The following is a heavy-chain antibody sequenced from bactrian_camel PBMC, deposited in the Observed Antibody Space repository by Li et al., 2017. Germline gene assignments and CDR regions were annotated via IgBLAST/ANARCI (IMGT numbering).Heavy chain of an antibody. CDR3: AADYNCGSYGPDMMTKTYNL. D-gene: IGHD3*01. CDR2: IYSGGSST. J-gene: IGHJ4*01. V-gene: IGHV3-2*01. Sequence: QVQLVESGGALVQPGESLRLSCAVSGFTSSTYFVSWVRQSPEKGPEWVSTIYSGGSSTYYADSVQGRFTISRDSTNKAVFLQMNSVKPEDSAVYYCAADYNCGSYGPDMMTKTYNLWGQGTQVTVS. CDR1: GFTSSTYF.